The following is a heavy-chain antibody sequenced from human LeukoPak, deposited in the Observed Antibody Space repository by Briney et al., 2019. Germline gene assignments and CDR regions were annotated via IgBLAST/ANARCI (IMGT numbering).Heavy chain of an antibody. D-gene: IGHD3-3*01. CDR2: ISSSSSYI. Sequence: PGGSLRLSCAASGFTFSSYSMKWVRQAPGKGLEWVSSISSSSSYIYYADSVKGRFTISRDNAKNSLYLQMNSLRAEDTAVYYCARDLTIFGVVIPRGYWGQGTLVTVSS. J-gene: IGHJ4*02. CDR1: GFTFSSYS. V-gene: IGHV3-21*01. CDR3: ARDLTIFGVVIPRGY.